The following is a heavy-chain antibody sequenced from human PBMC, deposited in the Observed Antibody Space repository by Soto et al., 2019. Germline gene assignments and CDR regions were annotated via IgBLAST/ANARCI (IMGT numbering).Heavy chain of an antibody. V-gene: IGHV1-18*01. CDR1: GYTFTSYA. D-gene: IGHD1-26*01. J-gene: IGHJ6*02. Sequence: QVQLVQSGAEVKKPGASVKVSCKASGYTFTSYAISWVRQAPGQGLEWMGWISAYNGNTNYAQKLQGRVTMTTDTSTSTAYMELRSLRSDDTAVYYCASEPAGAYCCYYFGMAVWGQGTTVTVSS. CDR3: ASEPAGAYCCYYFGMAV. CDR2: ISAYNGNT.